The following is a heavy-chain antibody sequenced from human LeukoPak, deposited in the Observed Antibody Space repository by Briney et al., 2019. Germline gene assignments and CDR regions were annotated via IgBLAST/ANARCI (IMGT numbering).Heavy chain of an antibody. Sequence: SETLSLTCAVYGGSFSGYYWSWIRQPPGKGLEWIGEINHSGSTNYNPSFKSRVTISVDTSKNQFSLKLSSVTAADTAVYYCARDGEHNPSESWGQGTLVTVSS. CDR2: INHSGST. V-gene: IGHV4-34*01. D-gene: IGHD1-14*01. CDR3: ARDGEHNPSES. J-gene: IGHJ4*02. CDR1: GGSFSGYY.